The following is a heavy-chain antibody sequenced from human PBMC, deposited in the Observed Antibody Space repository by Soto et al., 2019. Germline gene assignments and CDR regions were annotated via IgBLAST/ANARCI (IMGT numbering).Heavy chain of an antibody. CDR2: IIPIFGTA. D-gene: IGHD1-26*01. V-gene: IGHV1-69*13. Sequence: ASVKVSCKASGGTFTSYAISWVRQAPGQGLEWLGGIIPIFGTANYAQKLQGRVTITADESTSTAYMELSSLRSEDTAVYYCAKGFGNYWAFDYWGQGTLVTVSS. CDR1: GGTFTSYA. J-gene: IGHJ4*02. CDR3: AKGFGNYWAFDY.